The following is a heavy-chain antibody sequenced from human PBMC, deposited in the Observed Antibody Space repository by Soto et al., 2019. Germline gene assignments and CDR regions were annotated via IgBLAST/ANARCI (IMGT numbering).Heavy chain of an antibody. V-gene: IGHV3-7*05. CDR2: IKQDGSEK. CDR1: GFTFSSYW. D-gene: IGHD2-15*01. Sequence: GGSLRLSCAASGFTFSSYWMSWVRQAPGKGLEWVANIKQDGSEKYYVDSVKGRFTISRGNAKNSLYLQMNSLRAEDTAVYYCARDVEAWLLNPMDVWGQGTTVTVSS. CDR3: ARDVEAWLLNPMDV. J-gene: IGHJ6*02.